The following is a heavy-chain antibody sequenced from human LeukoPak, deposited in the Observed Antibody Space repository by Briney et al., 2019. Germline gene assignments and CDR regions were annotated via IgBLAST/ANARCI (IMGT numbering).Heavy chain of an antibody. D-gene: IGHD2-21*02. Sequence: GGSLRLSCAASGFTVSSNYMSWVRQAPGKGLEWVSVFYSGGSTYYADSVKGRFTISRDNSKNTLYLQMNYLRAEDTAVYYCAREVVTAGPTRWYFDLWGRGTLVTVSS. J-gene: IGHJ2*01. V-gene: IGHV3-53*01. CDR3: AREVVTAGPTRWYFDL. CDR2: FYSGGST. CDR1: GFTVSSNY.